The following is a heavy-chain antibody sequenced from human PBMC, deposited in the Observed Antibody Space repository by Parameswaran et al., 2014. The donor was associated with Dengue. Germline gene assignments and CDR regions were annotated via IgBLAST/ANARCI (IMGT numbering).Heavy chain of an antibody. J-gene: IGHJ4*02. V-gene: IGHV3-48*01. Sequence: KWIRQPPGKGLEWVSYISSSSSTIYYADSVKGRFTISRDNAKNSLYLQMNSLRAEDTAVYYCASDRAVAGPAGAYYWGQGTLVTVSS. D-gene: IGHD6-19*01. CDR3: ASDRAVAGPAGAYY. CDR2: ISSSSSTI.